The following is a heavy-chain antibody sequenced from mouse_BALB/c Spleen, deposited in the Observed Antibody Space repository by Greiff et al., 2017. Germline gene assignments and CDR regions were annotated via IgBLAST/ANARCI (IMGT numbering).Heavy chain of an antibody. CDR3: ARDYDAWFAY. J-gene: IGHJ3*01. CDR2: ISSGGGNT. V-gene: IGHV5-9*03. D-gene: IGHD2-4*01. CDR1: GFTFSSYT. Sequence: EVKLVESGGGLVKPGGSLKLSCAASGFTFSSYTMSWVRQTPEKRLEWVATISSGGGNTYYPDSVKGRFTISRDNAKNNLYLQMSSLRSEDTALYYCARDYDAWFAYWGQGTLVTVSA.